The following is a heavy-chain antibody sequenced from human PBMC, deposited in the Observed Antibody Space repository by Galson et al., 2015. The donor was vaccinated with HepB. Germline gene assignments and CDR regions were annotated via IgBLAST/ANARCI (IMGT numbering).Heavy chain of an antibody. Sequence: SVKVSCKAFGYSFSSYSITWVRQAPGQGLEWMGWISPYNRNTDYSRKFQGRVTMTTDIFTSTAYMELRSLRSDDTAVYYCARGALVVVVGATQNNWFDPWGQGTLVTVSS. CDR2: ISPYNRNT. CDR3: ARGALVVVVGATQNNWFDP. CDR1: GYSFSSYS. D-gene: IGHD2-15*01. J-gene: IGHJ5*02. V-gene: IGHV1-18*01.